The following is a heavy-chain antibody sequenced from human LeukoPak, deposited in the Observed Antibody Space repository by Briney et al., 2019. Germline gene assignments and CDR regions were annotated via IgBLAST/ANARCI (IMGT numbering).Heavy chain of an antibody. CDR1: GGSISSYY. V-gene: IGHV4-59*01. D-gene: IGHD6-13*01. J-gene: IGHJ4*02. CDR2: IYYSGST. Sequence: SETLSLTCTVSGGSISSYYWSWIRQPPGKGLEWIGYIYYSGSTNYNPSLKSRVTISVDTSKNQFSLKLSSVTAADTAVYYCARVHISYSSSRQGSLSFFDYWGQGTLVTVSS. CDR3: ARVHISYSSSRQGSLSFFDY.